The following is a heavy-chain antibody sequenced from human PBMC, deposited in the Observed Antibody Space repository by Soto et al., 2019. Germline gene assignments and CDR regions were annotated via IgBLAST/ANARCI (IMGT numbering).Heavy chain of an antibody. Sequence: SETLSLTCAVYGGSFSGYYWSWIRQPPGKGLEWIGEINHSGSTNYNPSLKSRVTISVDTSKNQFSLKLSSVTAADTAVYYCARFLGGSSSWYYYGMDVWGQGTTVTVSS. J-gene: IGHJ6*02. CDR2: INHSGST. D-gene: IGHD6-13*01. V-gene: IGHV4-34*01. CDR1: GGSFSGYY. CDR3: ARFLGGSSSWYYYGMDV.